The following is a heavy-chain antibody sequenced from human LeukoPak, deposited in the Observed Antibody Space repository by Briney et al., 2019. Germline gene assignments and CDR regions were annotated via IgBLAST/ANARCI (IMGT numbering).Heavy chain of an antibody. CDR2: IWSNGNTK. CDR3: AGDLSWCPDY. Sequence: GGSLRLSCAASGFTFSGYGMHWVRQAPGKGLEWVAVIWSNGNTKYYADSVKGRFTISRDSSKNTLYLQMNSLRTEDTAVYYCAGDLSWCPDYWGQGTLVTVSS. CDR1: GFTFSGYG. D-gene: IGHD2-8*01. V-gene: IGHV3-33*01. J-gene: IGHJ4*02.